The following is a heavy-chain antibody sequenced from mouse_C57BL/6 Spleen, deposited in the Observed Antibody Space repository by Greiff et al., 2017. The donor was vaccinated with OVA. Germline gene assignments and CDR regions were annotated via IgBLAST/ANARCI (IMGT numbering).Heavy chain of an antibody. CDR1: GYTFTSYW. V-gene: IGHV1-61*01. D-gene: IGHD1-1*01. Sequence: VQLQQSGAELVRPGSSVKLSCKASGYTFTSYWMDWVKQRPGQGLEWIGNIYPSDSETHYNQKFKDKATLTVDKSSSTAYMQLSSLTSEDSAVYYCARWMDYYGSSYYFDYWGQGTTLTVSS. CDR2: IYPSDSET. CDR3: ARWMDYYGSSYYFDY. J-gene: IGHJ2*01.